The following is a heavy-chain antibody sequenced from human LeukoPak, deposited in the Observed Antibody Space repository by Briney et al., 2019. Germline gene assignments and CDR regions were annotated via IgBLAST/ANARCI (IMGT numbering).Heavy chain of an antibody. D-gene: IGHD7-27*01. CDR3: AKDYKVRSGEPPIDY. CDR1: GFTFSNYA. Sequence: PGGSLRLSCAASGFTFSNYAMSWIRQAPGKGLEWVSGIIESGGGTHYADSAKGRFTISRDNSQNTLYLQMISLRAEDTAVYYCAKDYKVRSGEPPIDYWGQGTLVTVSS. J-gene: IGHJ4*02. V-gene: IGHV3-23*01. CDR2: IIESGGGT.